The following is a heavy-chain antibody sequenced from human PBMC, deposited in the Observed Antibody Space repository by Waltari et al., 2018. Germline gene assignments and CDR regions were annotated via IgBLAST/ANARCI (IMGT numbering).Heavy chain of an antibody. CDR2: IIPIFGTA. D-gene: IGHD2-15*01. Sequence: QVQLVQSGAEVKKPGSSVKVSCKASGGTFSSYAISWVRQAPGQGLEWMGGIIPIFGTANYAQKFQGRVTNTADKSTSTAYMELSNLRSEDKAVYYCARELTHCSGGSCYHNWFDPWGQGTLVTVSS. J-gene: IGHJ5*02. CDR3: ARELTHCSGGSCYHNWFDP. V-gene: IGHV1-69*14. CDR1: GGTFSSYA.